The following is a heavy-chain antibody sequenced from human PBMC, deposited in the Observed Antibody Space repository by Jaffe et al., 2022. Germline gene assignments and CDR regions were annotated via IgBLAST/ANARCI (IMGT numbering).Heavy chain of an antibody. CDR3: ARVGGSGSYPPTYFDY. J-gene: IGHJ4*02. V-gene: IGHV4-61*01. Sequence: QVQLQESGPGLVKPSETLSLTCTVSGGSVSSGSYYWSWIRQPPGKGLEWIGYIYYSGSTNYNPSLKSRVTISVDTSKNQFSLKLSSVTAADTAVYYCARVGGSGSYPPTYFDYWGQGTLVTVSS. CDR1: GGSVSSGSYY. D-gene: IGHD3-10*01. CDR2: IYYSGST.